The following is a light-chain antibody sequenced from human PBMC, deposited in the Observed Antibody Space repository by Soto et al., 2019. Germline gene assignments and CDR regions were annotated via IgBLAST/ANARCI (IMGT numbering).Light chain of an antibody. CDR1: SSDVGSYNL. V-gene: IGLV2-14*02. J-gene: IGLJ3*02. Sequence: QSALTQPASVSGSPGQSITISCTGTSSDVGSYNLVSWYQQHPGKAPKLMIYEGSKRPSGVSNRFSGSKSGNTASLTISGLQAEDEADYYCSSWTSSTTQVLGGGTQLTVL. CDR3: SSWTSSTTQV. CDR2: EGS.